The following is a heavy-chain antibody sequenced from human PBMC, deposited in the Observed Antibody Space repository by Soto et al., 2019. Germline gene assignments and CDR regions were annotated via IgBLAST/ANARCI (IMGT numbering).Heavy chain of an antibody. CDR1: GGTFGNSS. CDR3: ARDNDRQQFGVNSYCGIVV. CDR2: IIPIFPTL. D-gene: IGHD2-8*01. J-gene: IGHJ6*02. Sequence: QVQLVQSGAEVKKPGSSVTVSCKASGGTFGNSSISWGRQATGQGLEWMGGIIPIFPTLDYAPTFQGRGTSTEDESKATAYFELTSLISDATAVYYCARDNDRQQFGVNSYCGIVVWGQVTKVTIAS. V-gene: IGHV1-69*12.